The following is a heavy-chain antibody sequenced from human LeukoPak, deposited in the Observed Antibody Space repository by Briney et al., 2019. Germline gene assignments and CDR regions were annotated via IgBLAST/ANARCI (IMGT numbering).Heavy chain of an antibody. J-gene: IGHJ4*02. CDR2: IKQDGREK. V-gene: IGHV3-7*01. Sequence: GGSLRLSCAASGFTFSSYWMSWVRQAPGKGLEWVANIKQDGREKYYVDSVKGRFTISRDNAKNSLFLQMNSLRAEDTAVYYCARDLGYSSGDPDYWGQGTLVTVSS. CDR1: GFTFSSYW. D-gene: IGHD6-19*01. CDR3: ARDLGYSSGDPDY.